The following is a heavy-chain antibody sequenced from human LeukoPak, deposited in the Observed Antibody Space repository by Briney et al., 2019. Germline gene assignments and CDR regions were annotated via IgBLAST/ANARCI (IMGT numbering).Heavy chain of an antibody. CDR1: GFTIGDYA. D-gene: IGHD3-10*01. V-gene: IGHV3-49*03. Sequence: PGGSLRLSCTASGFTIGDYAMSWFRQAPGKGLEWVGFIRSKASGGTTQYAASVKGRFTISRDDSKSIAYLQMNSLKTEDTAVYYCSRDGSGSYYQGYFDYWGQGALVTVSS. CDR3: SRDGSGSYYQGYFDY. J-gene: IGHJ4*02. CDR2: IRSKASGGTT.